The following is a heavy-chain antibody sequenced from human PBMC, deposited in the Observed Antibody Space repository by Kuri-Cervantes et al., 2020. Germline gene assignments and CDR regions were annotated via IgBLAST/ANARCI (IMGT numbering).Heavy chain of an antibody. CDR1: GFTFSSYA. D-gene: IGHD2-15*01. Sequence: GESLKIYCAASGFTFSSYAIHWFRQAPGKGLEWVSGINWNGGSTGYADSVKGRFTISRDNAKNSLYLQMNSLRAEDTALYHCARSLRAYYWYGMDVWGQGTTVTVSS. CDR3: ARSLRAYYWYGMDV. J-gene: IGHJ6*02. CDR2: INWNGGST. V-gene: IGHV3-20*01.